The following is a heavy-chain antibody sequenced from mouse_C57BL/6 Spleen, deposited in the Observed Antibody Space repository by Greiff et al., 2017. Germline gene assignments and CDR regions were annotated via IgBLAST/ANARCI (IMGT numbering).Heavy chain of an antibody. CDR3: AKNGGITTVERNWYFDV. J-gene: IGHJ1*03. V-gene: IGHV2-5*01. CDR1: GFSLTSYG. CDR2: IWRGGST. D-gene: IGHD1-1*01. Sequence: VKLVESGPGLVQPSQSLSITCTVSGFSLTSYGVHWVRQSPGKGLEWLGVIWRGGSTDYNAAFMSRLSITKDNSKSQVFFKMNSLQADDTAIYYCAKNGGITTVERNWYFDVWGTGTTVTVSS.